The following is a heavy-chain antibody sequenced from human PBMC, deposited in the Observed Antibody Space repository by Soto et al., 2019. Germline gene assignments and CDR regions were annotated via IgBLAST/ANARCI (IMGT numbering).Heavy chain of an antibody. CDR1: RYIFTAYF. J-gene: IGHJ5*02. Sequence: QVQLVQAGAEVKKPGASVKVSCKAPRYIFTAYFMHWVRQAPGQGLEWMGWINPNNGSTHYGLSFQGRVTMTRDTSISTAYMELXSLRSDDTAVYYCASHDPGARFDPWGQGTXVXXSX. CDR2: INPNNGST. V-gene: IGHV1-2*02. D-gene: IGHD1-1*01. CDR3: ASHDPGARFDP.